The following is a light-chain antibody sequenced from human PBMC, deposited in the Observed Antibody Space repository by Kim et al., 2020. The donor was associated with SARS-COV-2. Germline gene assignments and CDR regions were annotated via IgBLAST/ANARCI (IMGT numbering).Light chain of an antibody. CDR1: QTILTY. CDR3: QQRYSPPYT. CDR2: AAS. V-gene: IGKV1-39*01. Sequence: DIQMTQSPSSLSASVGDTVNITCLASQTILTYLNWYQQKLGTAPKLLIYAASGLHTGVPSRFTGSGSGTHFTLSISSLQPGDCTLFYSQQRYSPPYTCGQGTRLEI. J-gene: IGKJ2*01.